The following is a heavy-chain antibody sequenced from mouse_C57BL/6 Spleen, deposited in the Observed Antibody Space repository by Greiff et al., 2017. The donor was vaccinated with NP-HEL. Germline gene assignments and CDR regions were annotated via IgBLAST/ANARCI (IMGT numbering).Heavy chain of an antibody. V-gene: IGHV1-80*01. CDR1: GYAFSSYW. J-gene: IGHJ3*01. CDR3: ARYYYGSSYAY. CDR2: IYPGDGDT. Sequence: ESGAELVKPGASVKISCKASGYAFSSYWMNWVKQRPGKGLEWIGQIYPGDGDTNYNGKFKGKATLTADKSSSTAYMQLSSLTSEDSAVYFCARYYYGSSYAYWGQGTLVTVSA. D-gene: IGHD1-1*01.